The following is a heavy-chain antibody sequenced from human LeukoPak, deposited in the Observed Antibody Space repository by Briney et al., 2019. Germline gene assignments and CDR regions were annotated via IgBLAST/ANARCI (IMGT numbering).Heavy chain of an antibody. V-gene: IGHV3-48*03. CDR2: ISSSGSTM. CDR1: GFSLSDYE. D-gene: IGHD2-8*01. Sequence: GGSLRLSCTASGFSLSDYEMNWVRQAPGMGLEWVAFISSSGSTMYYADSVRGRFTLSRDSAKTSLFLQMNSLRAEDTAVYYCSRTKMSPYSYYGMDVWGRGTTVTVSS. J-gene: IGHJ6*02. CDR3: SRTKMSPYSYYGMDV.